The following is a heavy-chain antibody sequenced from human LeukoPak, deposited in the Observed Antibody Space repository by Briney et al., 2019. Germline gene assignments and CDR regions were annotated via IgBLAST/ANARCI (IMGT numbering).Heavy chain of an antibody. D-gene: IGHD1-26*01. CDR3: ARGGGSYLMFEHDY. CDR2: IIPIFGTA. CDR1: GGTFSSYX. V-gene: IGHV1-69*13. J-gene: IGHJ4*02. Sequence: GASVKVSCKASGGTFSSYXISWVRQAPGQGLEWMGGIIPIFGTANYAQKFQGRVTITADESTSTAYMELSSLRSEDTAVYYCARGGGSYLMFEHDYWGQGTLVTVSS.